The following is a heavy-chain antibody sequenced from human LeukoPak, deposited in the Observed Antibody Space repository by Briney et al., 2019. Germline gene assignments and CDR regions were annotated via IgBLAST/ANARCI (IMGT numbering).Heavy chain of an antibody. CDR3: ARGFGDSFDP. Sequence: GGSLRLSCAPSGFIFKNYAMKWVRQAPGKWLEWVSAFSGTGDTTFYADSVKGRFTFSRDNTKNTVDLQMDSLRVDDTAVYYWARGFGDSFDPWGQGTLVTVSS. CDR2: FSGTGDTT. CDR1: GFIFKNYA. V-gene: IGHV3-23*01. J-gene: IGHJ5*02. D-gene: IGHD3-10*01.